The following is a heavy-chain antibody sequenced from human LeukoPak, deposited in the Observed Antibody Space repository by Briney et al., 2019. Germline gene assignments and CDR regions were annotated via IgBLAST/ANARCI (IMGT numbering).Heavy chain of an antibody. CDR2: ISYDGSNK. CDR3: AKDLRSSGYASYYYYGMDV. V-gene: IGHV3-30*18. D-gene: IGHD5-12*01. J-gene: IGHJ6*04. CDR1: GFTFSSYG. Sequence: PGRSLRLSCAASGFTFSSYGMHWVRQAPGKGLEWVAVISYDGSNKYYADSVKGRFTISRDNSKNTLYLQMNSLRAEDTAVYYCAKDLRSSGYASYYYYGMDVWGKGTTVTVSS.